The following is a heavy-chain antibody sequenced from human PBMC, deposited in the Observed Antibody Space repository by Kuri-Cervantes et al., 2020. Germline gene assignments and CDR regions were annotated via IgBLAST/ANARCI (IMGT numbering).Heavy chain of an antibody. J-gene: IGHJ6*02. CDR1: GFTFSSYA. V-gene: IGHV3-30*07. Sequence: LSLTCAASGFTFSSYAMHWVRQAPGKGLEWVAVISYDGSNKYYADSVKGRFTTSRDSAKNSLYLQMNGLRTEDTALYFCIKENLPGGADVWGQGTTVTVSS. CDR2: ISYDGSNK. CDR3: IKENLPGGADV. D-gene: IGHD6-25*01.